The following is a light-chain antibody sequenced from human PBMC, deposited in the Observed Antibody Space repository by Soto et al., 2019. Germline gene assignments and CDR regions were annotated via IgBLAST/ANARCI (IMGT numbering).Light chain of an antibody. Sequence: DIQMTQSPSTLSASVGDRVTITCRASQSINSWLAWYQQKPGKAPKLLIFDASSLERGVPSRFSGSGSETDFTLTISSLQPEDFATYYCQQYNSYSRTFGQGTKVDI. J-gene: IGKJ1*01. V-gene: IGKV1-5*01. CDR1: QSINSW. CDR3: QQYNSYSRT. CDR2: DAS.